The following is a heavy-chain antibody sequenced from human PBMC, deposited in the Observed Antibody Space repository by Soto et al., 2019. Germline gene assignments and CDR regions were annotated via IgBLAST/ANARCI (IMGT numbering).Heavy chain of an antibody. Sequence: GGSLRLSCAASGFTFSSYWMSWVRQAPGKGLEWVANIKQDGSEKYYVDSVKGRFTISRDNAKNSLYLQMNSLRAEDTAVYYCARDRTVAGTTNYFHYCGQGTLVTVSS. CDR2: IKQDGSEK. V-gene: IGHV3-7*01. J-gene: IGHJ4*02. D-gene: IGHD6-19*01. CDR3: ARDRTVAGTTNYFHY. CDR1: GFTFSSYW.